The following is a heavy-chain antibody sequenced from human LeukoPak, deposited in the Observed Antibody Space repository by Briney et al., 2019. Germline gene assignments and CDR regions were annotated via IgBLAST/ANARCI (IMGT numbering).Heavy chain of an antibody. CDR2: IKVDGSEQ. V-gene: IGHV3-7*01. CDR3: ASTEVTTDY. CDR1: GFTFRSYW. D-gene: IGHD4-23*01. Sequence: GGSLRLSCAASGFTFRSYWMAWVRQAPGTGLEWVASIKVDGSEQYYVDSVKGRFTISRDNAKNSLYLQMNSLRAEDTAVYYCASTEVTTDYWGQGTLVTVSS. J-gene: IGHJ4*02.